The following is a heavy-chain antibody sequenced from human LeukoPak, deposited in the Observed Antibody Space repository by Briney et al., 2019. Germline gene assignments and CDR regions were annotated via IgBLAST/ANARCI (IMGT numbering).Heavy chain of an antibody. D-gene: IGHD3-22*01. V-gene: IGHV3-48*04. CDR3: AREPPDSSGYYGSHYYHYMDV. Sequence: GGSLRLSCAASGFTFSTYTMNWVRQAPGDGLEWISYISSGSNTIYYADSVKGRFTISRDNANNLLYLQMNSLRVEDTAVYFCAREPPDSSGYYGSHYYHYMDVWGKGTTVTVSS. CDR1: GFTFSTYT. CDR2: ISSGSNTI. J-gene: IGHJ6*03.